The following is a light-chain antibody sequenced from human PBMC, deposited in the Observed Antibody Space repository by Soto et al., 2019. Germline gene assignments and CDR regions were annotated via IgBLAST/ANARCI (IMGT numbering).Light chain of an antibody. Sequence: DIQMTQSPSTLSGSVGDRVTITFRASQTISSWLAWYQQKPGKAPKRLIYDASTLHSGVPSRFSGSGSGTEFTLTISSLQSEDFAVYYCHQYNNWPPITFGGGTKVDIK. CDR3: HQYNNWPPIT. CDR1: QTISSW. CDR2: DAS. V-gene: IGKV1-5*01. J-gene: IGKJ4*01.